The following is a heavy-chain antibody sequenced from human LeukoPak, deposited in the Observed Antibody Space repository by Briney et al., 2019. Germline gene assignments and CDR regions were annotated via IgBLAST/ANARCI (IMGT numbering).Heavy chain of an antibody. D-gene: IGHD3-10*01. CDR1: GFTFSSYA. CDR2: ISYDGSNK. V-gene: IGHV3-30*14. J-gene: IGHJ4*02. Sequence: GGSLRLSCSASGFTFSSYAMHWVRQAPGKGLEWVAVISYDGSNKYYADSVKGRFTISRDNSRNTLYLQMNSLRAEDTAVYYCARLWDYYGSGSIDYWGQGTLVTVSS. CDR3: ARLWDYYGSGSIDY.